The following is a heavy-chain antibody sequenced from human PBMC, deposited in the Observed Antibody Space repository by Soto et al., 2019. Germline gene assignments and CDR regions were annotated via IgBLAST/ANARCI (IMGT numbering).Heavy chain of an antibody. CDR3: AKSWGSDYYYGMDV. CDR1: GGSISSSSYY. J-gene: IGHJ6*02. Sequence: SETLSLTCTVSGGSISSSSYYWGWIRQPPGKGLEWIGSIYYSGSTCYNPSLKSRVTISVDTSKNQFSLKLSSVTAADTAVYYCAKSWGSDYYYGMDVWGQGTTVTVSS. CDR2: IYYSGST. D-gene: IGHD7-27*01. V-gene: IGHV4-39*01.